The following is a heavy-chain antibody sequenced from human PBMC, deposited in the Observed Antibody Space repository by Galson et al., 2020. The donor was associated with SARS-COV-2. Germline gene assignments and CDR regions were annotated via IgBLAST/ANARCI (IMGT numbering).Heavy chain of an antibody. Sequence: SETLSLTCAVSGTSISSGSYSWNWIRQPPGKGLEWIGYISHSGGTYYNPSLKSRVTISVDTSKNHFSLKLSSVTAADTAVYYCAREENFLLVGTGAGMCYFGYWGRGTLATVSP. D-gene: IGHD2-21*02. J-gene: IGHJ4*02. CDR2: ISHSGGT. V-gene: IGHV4-30-2*01. CDR1: GTSISSGSYS. CDR3: AREENFLLVGTGAGMCYFGY.